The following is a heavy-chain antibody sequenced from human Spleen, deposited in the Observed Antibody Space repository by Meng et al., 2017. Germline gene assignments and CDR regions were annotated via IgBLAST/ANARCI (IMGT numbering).Heavy chain of an antibody. CDR1: GGSISSGGYY. J-gene: IGHJ5*02. CDR2: IYYSGTT. V-gene: IGHV4-31*01. CDR3: AWRKDLGNWFDP. D-gene: IGHD3-16*01. Sequence: LRLSCTVSGGSISSGGYYWSWIRQHPGKGLEWIGYIYYSGTTYYNPSLKSLVTISLDTSKDQFSLKLRSVTAADTALYYCAWRKDLGNWFDPWGQGTLVTVSS.